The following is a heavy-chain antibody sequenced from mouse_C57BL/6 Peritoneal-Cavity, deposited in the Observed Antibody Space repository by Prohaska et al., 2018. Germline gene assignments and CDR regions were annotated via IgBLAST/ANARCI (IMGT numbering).Heavy chain of an antibody. V-gene: IGHV11-2*01. D-gene: IGHD4-1*01. J-gene: IGHJ1*03. CDR3: MRYGSYWYFDV. CDR2: INSDGSAI. Sequence: GGSRGLSCDGSGFTFSGFWMSWVRQTPGKTLEWIGDINSDGSAINYAPSIKDRFTIFRDNDKSTLYLQMSNVRSEDTATYFCMRYGSYWYFDVWGTGTTVTVSS. CDR1: GFTFSGFW.